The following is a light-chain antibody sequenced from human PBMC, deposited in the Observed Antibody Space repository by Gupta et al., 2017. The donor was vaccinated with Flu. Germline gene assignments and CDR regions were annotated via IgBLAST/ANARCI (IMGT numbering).Light chain of an antibody. CDR2: DVS. Sequence: QSALTQPRSVSGAPGQSVTISCTGASSGVGGHNYVSWYQQPPGKAPNVMIYDVSRRPSGVPDRFSGSKSCNTASLTIPALPAEDEADYDCCSYEGSYTFGGLFGGGTKLTVL. J-gene: IGLJ2*01. CDR1: SSGVGGHNY. CDR3: CSYEGSYTFGGL. V-gene: IGLV2-11*01.